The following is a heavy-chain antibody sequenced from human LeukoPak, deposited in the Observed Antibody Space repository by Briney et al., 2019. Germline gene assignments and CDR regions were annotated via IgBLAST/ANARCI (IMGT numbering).Heavy chain of an antibody. CDR2: IIPIFGTA. V-gene: IGHV1-69*13. J-gene: IGHJ6*02. D-gene: IGHD3-10*01. CDR1: GGTFSSYA. CDR3: ARDGPQGFGAYLSYYYYGMDV. Sequence: SVKVSCKASGGTFSSYAISWVRQAPGQGLEWMGGIIPIFGTANYAQKFQDRVTITADESTSTAYMELSSLRSEDTAVYYCARDGPQGFGAYLSYYYYGMDVWGQGTTVTVSS.